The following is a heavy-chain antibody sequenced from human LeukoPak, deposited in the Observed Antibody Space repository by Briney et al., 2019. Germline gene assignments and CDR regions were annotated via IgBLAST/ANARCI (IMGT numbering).Heavy chain of an antibody. CDR1: GFSFSSYI. V-gene: IGHV3-66*01. CDR3: AKDPHDSSGYMDY. Sequence: PGGSLRLSCAASGFSFSSYIMNWVRQAPGKGLEWVSVIYSGGSTYYADSVKGRFAISRDNSKNTLYLQMNSLRAEDTAIYYCAKDPHDSSGYMDYWGQGTLVTVSS. J-gene: IGHJ4*02. D-gene: IGHD3-22*01. CDR2: IYSGGST.